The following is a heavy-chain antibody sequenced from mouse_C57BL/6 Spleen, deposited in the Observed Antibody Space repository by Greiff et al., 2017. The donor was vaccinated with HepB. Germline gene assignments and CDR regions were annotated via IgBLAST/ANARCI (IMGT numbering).Heavy chain of an antibody. CDR2: ISYDGSN. J-gene: IGHJ3*01. D-gene: IGHD2-2*01. CDR1: GYSITSGYY. V-gene: IGHV3-6*01. Sequence: EVQLQQSGPGLVKPSQSLSLTCSVTGYSITSGYYWNWIRQFPGNKLEWMGYISYDGSNNYNPSLKNRISITRDTSKNQFFLKLNSVTTEDTATYYSAREIGYDEGAWFAYWGQGTLVTVSA. CDR3: AREIGYDEGAWFAY.